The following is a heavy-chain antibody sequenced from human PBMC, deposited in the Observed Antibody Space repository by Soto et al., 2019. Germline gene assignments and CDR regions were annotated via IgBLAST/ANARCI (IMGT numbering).Heavy chain of an antibody. Sequence: QVQLQESGPGLVKPSETLSLTCTVSGVSFSTYYWSWIRQAPGKGLEWIGYIYYSGSSNYNPPLKSRVNMSVDTSKNQLSLKLSAVTAADTAVYYCARDQGGPFDYWGQGTLVTVSS. D-gene: IGHD2-15*01. CDR3: ARDQGGPFDY. V-gene: IGHV4-59*01. J-gene: IGHJ4*02. CDR1: GVSFSTYY. CDR2: IYYSGSS.